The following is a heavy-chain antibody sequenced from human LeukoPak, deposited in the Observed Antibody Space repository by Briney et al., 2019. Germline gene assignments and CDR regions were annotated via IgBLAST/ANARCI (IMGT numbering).Heavy chain of an antibody. V-gene: IGHV3-30-3*01. Sequence: GGSLRLSCAASGFTFSSYAMHWVRQAPGKGLEWVAVISYDENNKYYADSVKGRFTISRDNSKNTLYLQMNSLRVEDTAVYYCARDRKGDSSAALGVWGQGTTVTVSS. J-gene: IGHJ6*02. CDR3: ARDRKGDSSAALGV. D-gene: IGHD3-22*01. CDR1: GFTFSSYA. CDR2: ISYDENNK.